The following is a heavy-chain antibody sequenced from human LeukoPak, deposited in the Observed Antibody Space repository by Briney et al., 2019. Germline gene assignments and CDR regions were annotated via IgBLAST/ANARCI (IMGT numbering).Heavy chain of an antibody. Sequence: SETLSLTCTVSGSSISSYYWSWIRQPPGKGLEWIGHIYYSGSTNYNPSLKSRVTISVDTSKDQFSLKLSSVTVADTAVYYCARRPDYGDYWYFDLWGRGTLVTVSS. D-gene: IGHD4-17*01. CDR2: IYYSGST. CDR1: GSSISSYY. CDR3: ARRPDYGDYWYFDL. J-gene: IGHJ2*01. V-gene: IGHV4-59*08.